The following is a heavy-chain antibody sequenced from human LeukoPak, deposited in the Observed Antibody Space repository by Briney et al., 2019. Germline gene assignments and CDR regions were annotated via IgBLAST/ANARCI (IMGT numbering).Heavy chain of an antibody. V-gene: IGHV1-2*02. CDR3: ARGRPPNYYDSHVYYYYGMDV. D-gene: IGHD3-22*01. CDR2: INPNSGGT. J-gene: IGHJ6*02. CDR1: GYTFTGYY. Sequence: ASVKVSCKASGYTFTGYYMHWVRQAPGQGLEWMGWINPNSGGTNYAQKFQGRVTMTRDTSISTAYMELSRLRSDDTAVYYCARGRPPNYYDSHVYYYYGMDVWGQGTTVTVSS.